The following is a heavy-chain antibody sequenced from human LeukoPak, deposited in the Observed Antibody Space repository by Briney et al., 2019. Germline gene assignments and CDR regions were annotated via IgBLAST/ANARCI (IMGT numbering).Heavy chain of an antibody. CDR2: INPNSGGT. Sequence: ASVNVSCKASGYTFTGYYMHWVRQAPGQGLEWMGRINPNSGGTNYAQKFQGRVTITRDTSASTAYMELSSLRSEDTAVYYCARGAGMTDFLFDIWGQGTMVTVSS. CDR3: ARGAGMTDFLFDI. V-gene: IGHV1-2*06. CDR1: GYTFTGYY. J-gene: IGHJ3*02. D-gene: IGHD1-14*01.